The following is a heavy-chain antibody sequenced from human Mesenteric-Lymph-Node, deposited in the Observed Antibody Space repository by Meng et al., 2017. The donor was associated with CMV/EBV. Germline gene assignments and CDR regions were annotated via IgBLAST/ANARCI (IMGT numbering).Heavy chain of an antibody. J-gene: IGHJ4*02. CDR3: ARGSGPAGY. V-gene: IGHV1-2*02. Sequence: ASVKVSCKASGYTFTGYYMHWVQQAPGQGLEWMGWINPNSGGTNYAQKFQGRVTMTRDTSISTAYMEFSSLTSEDTAVYYCARGSGPAGYWGQGTLVTVSS. CDR2: INPNSGGT. D-gene: IGHD5-12*01. CDR1: GYTFTGYY.